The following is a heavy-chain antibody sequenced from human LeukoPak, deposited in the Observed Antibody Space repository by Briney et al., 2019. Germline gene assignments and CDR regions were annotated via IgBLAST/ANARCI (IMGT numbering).Heavy chain of an antibody. CDR2: ITSSSTTI. V-gene: IGHV3-48*02. D-gene: IGHD3-22*01. CDR1: GCTINTYS. Sequence: GGTLSLSCTASGCTINTYSMNWVRQAPGKGLEWLSYITSSSTTIYYADSVKGRFTISRDNAKNSLFLQMNSVGDEDKAVYYCARGGDGARYYPDYWGQGTLVTVS. J-gene: IGHJ4*02. CDR3: ARGGDGARYYPDY.